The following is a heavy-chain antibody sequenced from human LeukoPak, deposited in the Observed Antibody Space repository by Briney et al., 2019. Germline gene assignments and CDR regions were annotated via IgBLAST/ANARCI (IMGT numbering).Heavy chain of an antibody. V-gene: IGHV3-23*01. J-gene: IGHJ4*02. CDR3: AKDRDYDFWSGYYD. Sequence: PGGSLRLSCAGSGFTFRSYAMSWVRQAPGKGLEWVSAITGSGGSTYYADSVKGRFTISRDNSRNTLYLQMNSVRAQDTAVYYCAKDRDYDFWSGYYDWGQGTLVTVSS. D-gene: IGHD3-3*01. CDR2: ITGSGGST. CDR1: GFTFRSYA.